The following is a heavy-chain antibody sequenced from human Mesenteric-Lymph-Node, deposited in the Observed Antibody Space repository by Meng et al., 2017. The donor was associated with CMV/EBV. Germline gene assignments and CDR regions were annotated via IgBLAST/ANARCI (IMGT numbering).Heavy chain of an antibody. V-gene: IGHV1-2*02. Sequence: ASVKVSCKASEYAFTDYYIHWVRQAPGQGLEWMGWINPNSGGTNYAQKFQGRVTMTRDTSISTAYMELSRLRSDDTAVYYCAREGGGQTGTTYYFDYWGQGTLVTVSS. CDR2: INPNSGGT. D-gene: IGHD1-7*01. CDR3: AREGGGQTGTTYYFDY. J-gene: IGHJ4*02. CDR1: EYAFTDYY.